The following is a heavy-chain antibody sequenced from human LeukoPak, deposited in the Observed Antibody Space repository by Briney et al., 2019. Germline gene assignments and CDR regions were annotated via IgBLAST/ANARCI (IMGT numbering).Heavy chain of an antibody. CDR3: ARDPTNTSGRYAFFDY. CDR2: ISCYNGDT. Sequence: GASVKVSCKASGYTFNKHGISWVRQAPGQGLEWMGWISCYNGDTHYAQKFQGRVTTTTDTSTTTAYMELRSLRSDDTALYYCARDPTNTSGRYAFFDYWGQGTLVTVSS. J-gene: IGHJ4*02. CDR1: GYTFNKHG. D-gene: IGHD6-19*01. V-gene: IGHV1-18*01.